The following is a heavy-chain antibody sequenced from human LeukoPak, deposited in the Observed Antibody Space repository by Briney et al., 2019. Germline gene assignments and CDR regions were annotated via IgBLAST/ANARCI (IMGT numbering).Heavy chain of an antibody. D-gene: IGHD6-19*01. Sequence: PGGSLRLSCVVSGFTFSSNAMNWIRQAPGKGLQWVSAISTGAGSINYADSVKGRFIISRDNSKNTLYLQMNSLRAEDTAVYYCEKAAVPGHAYFDYWGQGSLVTVSS. CDR1: GFTFSSNA. J-gene: IGHJ4*02. CDR2: ISTGAGSI. CDR3: EKAAVPGHAYFDY. V-gene: IGHV3-23*01.